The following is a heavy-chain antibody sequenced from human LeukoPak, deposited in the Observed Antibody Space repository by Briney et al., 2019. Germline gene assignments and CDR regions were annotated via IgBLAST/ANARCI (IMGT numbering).Heavy chain of an antibody. D-gene: IGHD2-15*01. CDR3: ARVGIRSGGNYGMDV. V-gene: IGHV4-31*03. Sequence: PSQTLSLTCTVSGGSISSGGYYWSWVRQHPGKGLEWIGYIYYSGSTYYNPPLKSRVTISVDTSKNQFSLTLTSVTAADTAVFYCARVGIRSGGNYGMDVWGQGTTVTVSS. J-gene: IGHJ6*02. CDR2: IYYSGST. CDR1: GGSISSGGYY.